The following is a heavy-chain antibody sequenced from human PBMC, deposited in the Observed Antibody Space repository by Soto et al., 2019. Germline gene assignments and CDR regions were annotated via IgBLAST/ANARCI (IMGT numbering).Heavy chain of an antibody. CDR2: INAGNGNT. J-gene: IGHJ6*02. CDR3: ARDPSYYGMDV. Sequence: ASVKVSCKASGYTFTSYVMHWVRQAPGQRLEWMGWINAGNGNTKYSQKFQGRVTITRDTSASTAYMELSSLRSEDTAVYYCARDPSYYGMDVWGQGTTVTVSS. V-gene: IGHV1-3*01. CDR1: GYTFTSYV.